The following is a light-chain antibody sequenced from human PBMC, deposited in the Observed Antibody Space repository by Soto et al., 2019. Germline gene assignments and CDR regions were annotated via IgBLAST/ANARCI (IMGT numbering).Light chain of an antibody. CDR3: CSYTTSNTRQIV. V-gene: IGLV2-14*03. Sequence: ALTQPASVSGSPGQSITISCTGTSSDVGGYNYVSWYQHHPGKAPKLMIYDVSNRPSGVSNRFSGSKSGNTASLTISGVQPEDEADYYCCSYTTSNTRQIVFGTGTKVTVL. CDR2: DVS. J-gene: IGLJ1*01. CDR1: SSDVGGYNY.